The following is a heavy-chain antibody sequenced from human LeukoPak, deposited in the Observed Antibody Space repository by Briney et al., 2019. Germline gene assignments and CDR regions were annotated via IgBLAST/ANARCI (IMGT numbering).Heavy chain of an antibody. CDR2: IIGGGVGSGTRT. V-gene: IGHV3-23*01. CDR3: ARSGLNRLDY. Sequence: GGSLRLSCAASGFTFSSYCMSWVRQAPGKGLEWVAGIIGGGVGSGTRTHYADSVKGPFTISRDNSKNTRYLQMNSLRAEDTAVYYCARSGLNRLDYWGQGTLVTVSS. D-gene: IGHD2-15*01. CDR1: GFTFSSYC. J-gene: IGHJ4*02.